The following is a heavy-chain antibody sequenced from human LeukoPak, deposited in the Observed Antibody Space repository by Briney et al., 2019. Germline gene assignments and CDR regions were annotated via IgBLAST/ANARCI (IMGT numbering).Heavy chain of an antibody. CDR3: ARKVGDC. J-gene: IGHJ4*02. D-gene: IGHD3-16*01. V-gene: IGHV3-7*01. Sequence: PGGSLRLSCAASGFTFSDYWMSWVRQASGQGLEWVANINQDASVSHYIDSVKGRFTISRDNAKNSLFLQMNRLRAEDTALYYCARKVGDCWGQGTLVTVSS. CDR1: GFTFSDYW. CDR2: INQDASVS.